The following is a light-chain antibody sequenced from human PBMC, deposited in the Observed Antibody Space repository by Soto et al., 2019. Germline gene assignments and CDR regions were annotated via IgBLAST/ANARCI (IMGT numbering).Light chain of an antibody. J-gene: IGKJ1*01. V-gene: IGKV1-5*03. Sequence: DIQMTQSPSTLSGSVGARVTITCRASQTISSWLAWYQQKPGKAPKLLIYKASTLKSGVPSRFSGSGSGTEGTLTISSLQPDDCATYYCQHYNSYSEAFGQGTKVDIK. CDR1: QTISSW. CDR2: KAS. CDR3: QHYNSYSEA.